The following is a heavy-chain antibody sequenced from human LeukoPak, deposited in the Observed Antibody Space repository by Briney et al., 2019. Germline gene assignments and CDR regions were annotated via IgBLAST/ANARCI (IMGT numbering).Heavy chain of an antibody. Sequence: VASVKVSCKTSGYTFTGFYLHWVRQAPGQGLEWMGWINPNSGGTNYAQKFQGRATMTRDTSISTAYMELSRLRSDDTAVYFCARDAATTVTTDWGQGTLVTVSS. CDR2: INPNSGGT. CDR3: ARDAATTVTTD. J-gene: IGHJ4*02. D-gene: IGHD4-11*01. V-gene: IGHV1-2*02. CDR1: GYTFTGFY.